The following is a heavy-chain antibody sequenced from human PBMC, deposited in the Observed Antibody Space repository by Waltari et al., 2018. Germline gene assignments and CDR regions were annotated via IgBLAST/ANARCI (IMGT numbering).Heavy chain of an antibody. CDR1: AGSINSSGYY. CDR3: ARTIKGNYFPFDY. J-gene: IGHJ4*02. CDR2: FYYGEST. D-gene: IGHD1-7*01. Sequence: QLQLQESGPGLVKPSETLSLTCTVSAGSINSSGYYGGWIRQPPGKGLEWIGNFYYGESTYYNPSLKGRVTISVDTSKNRFSLKLSSVTAADTAIYYCARTIKGNYFPFDYWGQGTLVTVSS. V-gene: IGHV4-39*01.